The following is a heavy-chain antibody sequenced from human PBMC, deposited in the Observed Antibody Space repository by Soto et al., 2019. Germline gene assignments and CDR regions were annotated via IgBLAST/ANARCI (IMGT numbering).Heavy chain of an antibody. CDR1: GFTFSDFA. V-gene: IGHV3-23*01. J-gene: IGHJ4*02. CDR2: IYGGGNGP. D-gene: IGHD5-18*01. CDR3: AKMEGMDTWAYYFDY. Sequence: EVQVLESGGGLVQPGGSLRLSCAATGFTFSDFAMSWVRQAPGKGLEWVSRIYGGGNGPHYADSVKGRVTISRDNSKNALYLQMNSLRAEDTAVYYCAKMEGMDTWAYYFDYWGQGPLVTVSS.